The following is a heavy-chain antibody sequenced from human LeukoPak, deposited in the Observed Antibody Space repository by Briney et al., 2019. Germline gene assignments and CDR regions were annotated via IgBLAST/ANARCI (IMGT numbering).Heavy chain of an antibody. Sequence: GGSLRLSCATSGFTVSSNYMSWVRQAPGRGLEWVSYISSSGSTIYYADSVKGRFTISRDNAKNSLYLQMNSLRAEDTAVYYCASGHSGYDSWGQGTLVTVSS. CDR3: ASGHSGYDS. CDR2: ISSSGSTI. D-gene: IGHD5-12*01. V-gene: IGHV3-11*01. J-gene: IGHJ5*02. CDR1: GFTVSSNY.